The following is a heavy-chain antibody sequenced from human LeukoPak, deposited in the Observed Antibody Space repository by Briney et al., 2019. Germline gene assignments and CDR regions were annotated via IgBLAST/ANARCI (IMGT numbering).Heavy chain of an antibody. CDR1: GGSISSYY. CDR2: IYYSGST. V-gene: IGHV4-59*01. D-gene: IGHD2-15*01. J-gene: IGHJ2*01. CDR3: ARDRGYCSGGSCYGWYFDL. Sequence: SETLYLTCTVSGGSISSYYWSWIRQPPGKGLEWIGYIYYSGSTNYNPSLKSRVTISVDTSRNQSSLKLSSVTAADTAVYYCARDRGYCSGGSCYGWYFDLWGRGTLVTVSS.